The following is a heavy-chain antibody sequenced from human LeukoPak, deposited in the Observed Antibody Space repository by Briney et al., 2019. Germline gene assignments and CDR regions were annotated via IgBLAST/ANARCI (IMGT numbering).Heavy chain of an antibody. CDR3: ARDLPTMVRGFDI. V-gene: IGHV3-66*01. CDR2: IYSGGST. CDR1: GFTFSSYE. Sequence: GGSLRLSCAASGFTFSSYEMNWVRQAPGKGLEWVSVIYSGGSTYYADSVKGRFTTSRDNSKNTLYLQMNSLRAEDTAVYYCARDLPTMVRGFDIWGQGTMVTVSS. J-gene: IGHJ3*02. D-gene: IGHD3-10*01.